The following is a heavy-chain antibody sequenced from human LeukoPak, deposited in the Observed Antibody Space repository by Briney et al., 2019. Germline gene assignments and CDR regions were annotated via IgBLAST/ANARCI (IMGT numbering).Heavy chain of an antibody. CDR3: AKESRLGGASGSHHFDY. CDR1: GGSISSYY. D-gene: IGHD3-10*01. J-gene: IGHJ4*02. Sequence: SETLSLTCTVSGGSISSYYWSWIRQSPGKGLEWIGYIYYSGSTNYSPSLKSRVTISVDTSKNQFSLKLSSVTAADTAVYYCAKESRLGGASGSHHFDYWGQGVLVTVSS. V-gene: IGHV4-59*01. CDR2: IYYSGST.